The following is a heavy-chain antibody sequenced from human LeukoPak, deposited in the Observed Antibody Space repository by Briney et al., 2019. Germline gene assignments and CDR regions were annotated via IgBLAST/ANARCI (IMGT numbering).Heavy chain of an antibody. D-gene: IGHD6-19*01. CDR3: AKASIAVAGVLDY. Sequence: PGGSLRLSCAASGFTFDDYAMHWVRQAPGKGLEWVSLTSWDGGSTYYAGSVKGRFTISRDNSKNSLYLQMNSLRAEDTALYYCAKASIAVAGVLDYWGQGTLVTVSS. J-gene: IGHJ4*02. CDR1: GFTFDDYA. CDR2: TSWDGGST. V-gene: IGHV3-43D*04.